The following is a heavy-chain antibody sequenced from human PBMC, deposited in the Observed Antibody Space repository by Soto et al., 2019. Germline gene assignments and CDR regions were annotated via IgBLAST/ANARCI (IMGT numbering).Heavy chain of an antibody. V-gene: IGHV3-30*03. CDR1: GFTFSSYG. D-gene: IGHD3-10*02. Sequence: PGGTLRLSCAASGFTFSSYGMHWFRQAPGKGLEWVAVISDDGSNKYYADSLKGRFTISRENSKNTLYLQMNSLRAEDTALYYCTCSGSYHLDYWGTVTMATVS. CDR3: TCSGSYHLDY. CDR2: ISDDGSNK. J-gene: IGHJ4*02.